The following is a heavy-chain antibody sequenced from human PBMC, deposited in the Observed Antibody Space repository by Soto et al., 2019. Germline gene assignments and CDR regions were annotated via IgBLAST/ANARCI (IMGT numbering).Heavy chain of an antibody. D-gene: IGHD2-8*01. CDR3: SRDRHYSNVSSTFFYGLYV. Sequence: QVQLVQSGAEVKKPGTSVKVSCKASGGTFSSYAISWVRQAPGQGLEWMGGLIPMSGKGKFAQQFQGRVTITADESTRSVYMELSSLRSEDTAVYYCSRDRHYSNVSSTFFYGLYVWCQGNTVTVSS. J-gene: IGHJ6*02. CDR2: LIPMSGKG. V-gene: IGHV1-69*01. CDR1: GGTFSSYA.